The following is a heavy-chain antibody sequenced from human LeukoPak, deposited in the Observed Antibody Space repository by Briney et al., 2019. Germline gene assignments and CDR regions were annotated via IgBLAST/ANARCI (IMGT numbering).Heavy chain of an antibody. D-gene: IGHD5-12*01. CDR3: ATNGGGDSGYGNFDY. CDR2: ISSSSSYI. J-gene: IGHJ4*02. V-gene: IGHV3-21*04. CDR1: GFTFISNT. Sequence: GGSLRLSCAASGFTFISNTMNWVRQAPGKGLEWVSSISSSSSYIYYADSVKGRFTISRDNAKNSLYLQMNSLRAEDTAFYYCATNGGGDSGYGNFDYWGQGTLVTVSS.